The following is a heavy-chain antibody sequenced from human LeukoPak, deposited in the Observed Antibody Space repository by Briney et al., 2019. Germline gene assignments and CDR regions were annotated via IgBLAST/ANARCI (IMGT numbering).Heavy chain of an antibody. CDR2: IYPGDSDT. CDR3: ARPPDSSGYYYAR. Sequence: GESLKISCKGSGYSFTSYWIGWVRQMPGKGLEWMGIIYPGDSDTRYSPSFQGQVTTSADKSISTAYLQWSSLKASDTAMYYCARPPDSSGYYYARWGQGTLVTVSS. CDR1: GYSFTSYW. J-gene: IGHJ4*02. V-gene: IGHV5-51*01. D-gene: IGHD3-22*01.